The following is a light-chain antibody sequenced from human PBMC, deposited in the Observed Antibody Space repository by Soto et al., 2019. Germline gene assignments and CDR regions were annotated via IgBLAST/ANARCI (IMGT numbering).Light chain of an antibody. J-gene: IGKJ4*01. CDR1: QDIGTA. V-gene: IGKV1D-13*01. CDR3: QQFKHSPLT. CDR2: SAS. Sequence: AIQLTQSPSSLSASVGDRVTIACRTGQDIGTALAWYRQKPGRAPELLIYSASTLHTGVSSRFAGGGSATAFTLTISSLQPEDFADYFCQQFKHSPLTFGGGTKVQI.